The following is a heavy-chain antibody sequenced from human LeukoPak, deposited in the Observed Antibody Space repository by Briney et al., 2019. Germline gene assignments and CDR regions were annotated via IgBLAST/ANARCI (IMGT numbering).Heavy chain of an antibody. J-gene: IGHJ4*02. CDR1: GGSISSYY. Sequence: SETLSLTCTVSGGSISSYYWSWIRQPPGKGLKWIGYIYYSGSTNYNPSLKSRVTISVDTSKNQFSLKLSSVTAADTAVYYCARVLAYCGGDCYIFDYWGQGTLVTVSS. CDR2: IYYSGST. D-gene: IGHD2-21*02. V-gene: IGHV4-59*01. CDR3: ARVLAYCGGDCYIFDY.